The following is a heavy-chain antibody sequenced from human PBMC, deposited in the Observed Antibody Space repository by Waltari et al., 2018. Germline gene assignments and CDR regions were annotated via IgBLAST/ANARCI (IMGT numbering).Heavy chain of an antibody. CDR2: IYTRGST. J-gene: IGHJ5*02. V-gene: IGHV4-61*02. CDR3: ARYAAVAGVGWFDP. CDR1: GGSISSCSSY. Sequence: QVQLQESGPGLVKPSQTLSLPCTVSGGSISSCSSYWSWLRPPAGKGLEWIGRIYTRGSTNYNPSLKSRVTISVDTSKNQFSLKRSSVTAADTAVYYCARYAAVAGVGWFDPWGQGTLVTVSS. D-gene: IGHD6-19*01.